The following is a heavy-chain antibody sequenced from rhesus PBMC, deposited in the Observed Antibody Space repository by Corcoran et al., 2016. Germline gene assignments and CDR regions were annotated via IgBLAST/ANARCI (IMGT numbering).Heavy chain of an antibody. Sequence: QVQLQESGPGLVKPSETLSLTCAVSGGSFSDTFYWNWIRQPPGKGLEWIGKIYGGSGNTYYNPSLKSRVSISKDTSKNQFSLKVSSVTAADTAVFYCARVGISAGHQGDLWGQGLLVTVSA. D-gene: IGHD6-13*01. CDR1: GGSFSDTFY. CDR2: IYGGSGNT. V-gene: IGHV4S7*01. CDR3: ARVGISAGHQGDL. J-gene: IGHJ4*01.